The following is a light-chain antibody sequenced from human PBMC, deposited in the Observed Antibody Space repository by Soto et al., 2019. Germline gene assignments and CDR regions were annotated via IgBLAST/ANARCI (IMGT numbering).Light chain of an antibody. CDR1: QSISSW. Sequence: DIQMTQSPSTLSASVGDRVTITCRASQSISSWLAWYQQKPGKAPKLLIYEASSLESVVPSRFSGSGSGTEFTLTISSLQPADFATYYCQQYESYFPTWTFGQGTKVEIK. V-gene: IGKV1-5*03. CDR2: EAS. CDR3: QQYESYFPTWT. J-gene: IGKJ1*01.